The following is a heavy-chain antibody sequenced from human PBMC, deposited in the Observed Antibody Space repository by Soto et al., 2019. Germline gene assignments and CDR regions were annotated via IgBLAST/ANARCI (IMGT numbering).Heavy chain of an antibody. J-gene: IGHJ4*02. Sequence: GGSLRLSCAASGFTFSSYAMSWVRQAPGKGLEWVSAISGSGGSTYYADSVKGRFTISRDNSKNTLYLQMNSLRAEDTAVYYCAKEGRYCSGGSCYSLCDYWGQGTLVTVSS. CDR1: GFTFSSYA. D-gene: IGHD2-15*01. CDR2: ISGSGGST. CDR3: AKEGRYCSGGSCYSLCDY. V-gene: IGHV3-23*01.